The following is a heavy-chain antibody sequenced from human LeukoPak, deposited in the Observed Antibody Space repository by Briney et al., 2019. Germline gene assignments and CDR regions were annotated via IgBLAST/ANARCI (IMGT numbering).Heavy chain of an antibody. D-gene: IGHD3-3*01. CDR1: GGSISSGSYY. Sequence: SETLSLTCTVSGGSISSGSYYWSWIRQPAGKGLEWIGRIYTSGSTNYNPSLKSRVTISVDTSKNQFSLKLSSVTAADTAVCYCAREDFWSGFPFDYWGQGTLVTVSS. J-gene: IGHJ4*02. CDR3: AREDFWSGFPFDY. CDR2: IYTSGST. V-gene: IGHV4-61*02.